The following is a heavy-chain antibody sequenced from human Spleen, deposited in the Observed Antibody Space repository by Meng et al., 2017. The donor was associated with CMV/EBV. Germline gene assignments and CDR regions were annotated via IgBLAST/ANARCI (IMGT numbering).Heavy chain of an antibody. J-gene: IGHJ4*02. CDR3: ARDSSGYDHDY. D-gene: IGHD5-12*01. CDR1: GFTFSSYA. Sequence: GESLKISCAASGFTFSSYAMHWVRQAPGKGLEWVSSISSSSRYIYYADSVKGRFAISRDNAKNSLYLQMDSLRAEDTAVYYCARDSSGYDHDYWGQGTLVTVSS. V-gene: IGHV3-21*06. CDR2: ISSSSRYI.